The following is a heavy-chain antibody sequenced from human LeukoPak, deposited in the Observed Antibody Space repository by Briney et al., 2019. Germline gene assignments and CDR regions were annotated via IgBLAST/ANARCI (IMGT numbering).Heavy chain of an antibody. Sequence: ASVKVSCKASGGTFSSYAISWVRQAPGQGLEWMGGIIIIFGRANYAQKFQGRVTITADESTSTAYMELSSLRSEDTAVYYCARVLWGYCSITSCYRGPYGMDVWGQGTTVTVSS. CDR2: IIIIFGRA. CDR1: GGTFSSYA. CDR3: ARVLWGYCSITSCYRGPYGMDV. V-gene: IGHV1-69*13. D-gene: IGHD2-2*02. J-gene: IGHJ6*02.